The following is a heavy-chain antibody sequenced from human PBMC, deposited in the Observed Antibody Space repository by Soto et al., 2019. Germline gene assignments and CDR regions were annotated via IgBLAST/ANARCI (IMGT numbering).Heavy chain of an antibody. J-gene: IGHJ6*02. Sequence: GGSLRLSCATSGFAFSGYGFHWVRQAPGKGLEWVAVMWSDGSNKDYADSVKGRFTISRDNSENTLYLQMNSLRAENTAVYYCARDLYRYPDVWGQGTMVTVSS. V-gene: IGHV3-33*01. D-gene: IGHD1-26*01. CDR3: ARDLYRYPDV. CDR1: GFAFSGYG. CDR2: MWSDGSNK.